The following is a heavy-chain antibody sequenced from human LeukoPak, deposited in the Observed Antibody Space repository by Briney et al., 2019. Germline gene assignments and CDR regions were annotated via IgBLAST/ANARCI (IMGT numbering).Heavy chain of an antibody. D-gene: IGHD2-2*01. CDR3: ARVATGCSSTSCYANWFDP. Sequence: SQTLSLTCTVSGGSISSGDYYWSWIRQPPGKGLEWIGYIYYSGSTYYNPSLKSRVTISVDTSKNQFSLKLSSVTAADTAVYYCARVATGCSSTSCYANWFDPWGQGTLVTVSS. CDR2: IYYSGST. J-gene: IGHJ5*02. V-gene: IGHV4-30-4*08. CDR1: GGSISSGDYY.